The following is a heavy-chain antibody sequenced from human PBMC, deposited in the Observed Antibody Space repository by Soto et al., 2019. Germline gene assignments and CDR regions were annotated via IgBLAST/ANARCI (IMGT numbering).Heavy chain of an antibody. D-gene: IGHD1-1*01. V-gene: IGHV1-8*01. CDR2: MNPYSANT. CDR3: ARSGRAKSDF. J-gene: IGHJ4*02. Sequence: ASVKVSCKASGCTFTTYDISRVRQATGQGLEWMGWMNPYSANTGYAPKFQGRVTMTMDTSTSTAYMELSSLRSEDTAVYFCARSGRAKSDFWGQGTLVTVSS. CDR1: GCTFTTYD.